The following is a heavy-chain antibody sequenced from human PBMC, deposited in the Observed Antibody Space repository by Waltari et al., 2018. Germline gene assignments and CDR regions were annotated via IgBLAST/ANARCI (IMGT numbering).Heavy chain of an antibody. Sequence: QVQLVQSGAEVKKPGASVTLSCKVSGYNLTELSKHRARQAPVKGLEWMGGFYPEDGETIYAQKFQGRVTMTEDTSTDTAYMELSSLRSEDTAVYYCATWYSGSYYALDYWGQGTLVTVSS. CDR3: ATWYSGSYYALDY. V-gene: IGHV1-24*01. CDR1: GYNLTELS. J-gene: IGHJ4*02. D-gene: IGHD1-26*01. CDR2: FYPEDGET.